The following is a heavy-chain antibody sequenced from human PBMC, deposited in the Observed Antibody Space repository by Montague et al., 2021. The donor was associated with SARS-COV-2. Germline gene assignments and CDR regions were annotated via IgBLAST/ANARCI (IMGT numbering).Heavy chain of an antibody. Sequence: SETLSLTCSVSGYSISSGYYWGWIRQPPGKGLEWIGNIYHSGGTYYSPSHKSRVTVSVDTSKNQFSLRLSSATAADTAVYYCARWYYGSGSYPHWGQGTLVTVSS. CDR3: ARWYYGSGSYPH. J-gene: IGHJ4*02. D-gene: IGHD3-10*01. V-gene: IGHV4-38-2*01. CDR2: IYHSGGT. CDR1: GYSISSGYY.